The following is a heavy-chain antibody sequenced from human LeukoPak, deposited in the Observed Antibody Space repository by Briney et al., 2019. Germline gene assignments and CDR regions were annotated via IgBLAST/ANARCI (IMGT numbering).Heavy chain of an antibody. J-gene: IGHJ4*02. V-gene: IGHV3-21*01. CDR3: ARVGSYGYYFDY. Sequence: GGSLRLSCAASGFTFSSYSMNWVRQAPGKGLEWVSSSSSSSSSYIYYADSVKGRFTISRDNAKNSLYLQMNSLRAEDTAVYYCARVGSYGYYFDYWGQGTLVTVSS. CDR1: GFTFSSYS. D-gene: IGHD1-26*01. CDR2: SSSSSSSYI.